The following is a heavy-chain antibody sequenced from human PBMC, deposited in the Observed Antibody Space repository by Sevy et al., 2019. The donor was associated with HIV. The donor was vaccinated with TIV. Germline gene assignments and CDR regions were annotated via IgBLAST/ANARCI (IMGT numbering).Heavy chain of an antibody. J-gene: IGHJ5*02. CDR1: GFSFTDFW. V-gene: IGHV3-7*01. CDR2: INQDGSEM. Sequence: GGSLRLSCKASGFSFTDFWMQWVRQVPGKGPEWVANINQDGSEMYYVDSVKGRFTISRDNAESALYLQMHGLRAEDAATYFCARRCFDLWGQGTVVTVSS. CDR3: ARRCFDL.